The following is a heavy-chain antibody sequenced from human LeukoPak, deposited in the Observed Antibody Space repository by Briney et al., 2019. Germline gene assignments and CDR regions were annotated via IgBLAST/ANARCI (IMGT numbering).Heavy chain of an antibody. J-gene: IGHJ4*02. D-gene: IGHD6-6*01. CDR2: IYWDDDK. Sequence: LRLSCAASGFTFSTCAMSWIRQPPGKALEWLALIYWDDDKRYSPSLKSRLTITKDTSKNQVVLTMTNMDPVDTATYYCAHVYSSSSADYWGQGTLVTVSS. CDR3: AHVYSSSSADY. V-gene: IGHV2-5*08. CDR1: GFTFSTCAMS.